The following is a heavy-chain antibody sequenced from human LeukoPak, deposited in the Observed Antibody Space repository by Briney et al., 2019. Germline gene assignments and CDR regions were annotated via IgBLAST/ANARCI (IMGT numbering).Heavy chain of an antibody. CDR1: GFTFSSYW. CDR2: IKQGGSEK. V-gene: IGHV3-7*01. CDR3: ARDDCSSISCYHNWFDP. J-gene: IGHJ5*02. D-gene: IGHD2-2*01. Sequence: GGSLRLSCAASGFTFSSYWMSWVRQAPGKGLEWVANIKQGGSEKYYVDSVKGRFTISRDNAKNSLYLQMNSLRAEDTAVYYCARDDCSSISCYHNWFDPWGQGTLVTVSS.